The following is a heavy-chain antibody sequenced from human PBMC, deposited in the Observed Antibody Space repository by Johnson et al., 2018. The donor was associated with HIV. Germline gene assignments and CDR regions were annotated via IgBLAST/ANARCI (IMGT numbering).Heavy chain of an antibody. J-gene: IGHJ3*02. CDR3: ARSVGYCSGGSCSPDAFDI. CDR2: IRWNSGSI. CDR1: AFTFDDYA. D-gene: IGHD2-15*01. Sequence: VQLVESGGGVERPGGSLRLSCAASAFTFDDYAMHWVRQAPGKGLEWVSGIRWNSGSIGYADSVKGRFTISRDNSKNTLYLQMNSLRAEDTAVYYCARSVGYCSGGSCSPDAFDIWGQGTMVTVSS. V-gene: IGHV3-9*01.